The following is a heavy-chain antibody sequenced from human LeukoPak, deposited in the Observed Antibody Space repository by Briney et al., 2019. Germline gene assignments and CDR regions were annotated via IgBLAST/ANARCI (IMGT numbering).Heavy chain of an antibody. V-gene: IGHV4-34*01. Sequence: SETLSLTCAVYGGSFSGYYWSWIRQPPGKGLEWIGEINHSGSTNYNPSLKSRVTISVDTSKNQFSLKLSSVTAADTAVYYCVGRPVEGWYGVIGWWFDPWGQGTLVTVSS. CDR2: INHSGST. CDR1: GGSFSGYY. CDR3: VGRPVEGWYGVIGWWFDP. J-gene: IGHJ5*02. D-gene: IGHD6-19*01.